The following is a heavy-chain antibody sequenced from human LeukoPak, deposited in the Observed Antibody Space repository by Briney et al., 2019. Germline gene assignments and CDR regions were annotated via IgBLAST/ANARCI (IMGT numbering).Heavy chain of an antibody. CDR1: GGTFSSYS. Sequence: SVKVSCKASGGTFSSYSISWVRQAPGQGLEWMGGIIPIFGTADYAQKFQGRVTITADESTSTAYMELSSLRSEDTAVFYCARISLGAIWGYYYGMDVWGQGTTVTVSS. J-gene: IGHJ6*02. D-gene: IGHD1-26*01. CDR2: IIPIFGTA. CDR3: ARISLGAIWGYYYGMDV. V-gene: IGHV1-69*13.